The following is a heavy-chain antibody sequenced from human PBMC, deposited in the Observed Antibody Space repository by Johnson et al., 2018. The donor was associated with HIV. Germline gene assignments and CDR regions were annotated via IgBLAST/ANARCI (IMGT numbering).Heavy chain of an antibody. J-gene: IGHJ3*01. V-gene: IGHV3-7*01. D-gene: IGHD1-26*01. CDR3: ARGREDF. Sequence: VESVKGRFTISRDNAKNSLYLRMNSLRVDDTAVYYCARGREDFWGQGTMVTVSS.